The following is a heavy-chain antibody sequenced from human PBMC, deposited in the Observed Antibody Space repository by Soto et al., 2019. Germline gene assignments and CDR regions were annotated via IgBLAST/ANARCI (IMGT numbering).Heavy chain of an antibody. CDR1: GYTFTSFD. CDR3: ARPYYSGWFLFTS. V-gene: IGHV1-8*01. J-gene: IGHJ5*02. CDR2: MNPNSGTT. D-gene: IGHD6-19*01. Sequence: QVQLVQSGAEVKKPGASVKVSCKASGYTFTSFDIHWVRQATGQGLEWMGWMNPNSGTTNYAQKFQERVTMTRNTSISTAYMEVSSLRSDDTGIYYCARPYYSGWFLFTSWGQGALVTVSS.